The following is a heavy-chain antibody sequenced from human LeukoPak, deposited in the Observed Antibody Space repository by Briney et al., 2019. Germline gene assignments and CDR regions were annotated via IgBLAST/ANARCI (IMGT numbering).Heavy chain of an antibody. Sequence: SQTLSLTCAISGDSVSSRQSPSRGLEWLGRTYYRSKWYNDYAVSVKSRITINPDTSKNQFSLQLNSVTPEDTAVYYCARDRARFTAMVTNSFDPWGQGTLATVSS. V-gene: IGHV6-1*01. D-gene: IGHD5-18*01. CDR2: TYYRSKWYN. J-gene: IGHJ5*02. CDR1: GDSVSS. CDR3: ARDRARFTAMVTNSFDP.